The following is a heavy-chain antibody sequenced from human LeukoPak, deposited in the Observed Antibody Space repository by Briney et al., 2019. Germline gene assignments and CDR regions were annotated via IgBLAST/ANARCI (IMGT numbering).Heavy chain of an antibody. J-gene: IGHJ4*02. D-gene: IGHD2-2*01. CDR1: GYTFTSYD. Sequence: ASVKVSCKASGYTFTSYDINWVRQATGQGLEWMGWMNPNSGNTGYAQKFQGRVTITADESTSTAYMELSSLRSEDTAVYYCARDSGYCSSTSCHAFDYWGQGTLVTVSS. V-gene: IGHV1-8*03. CDR3: ARDSGYCSSTSCHAFDY. CDR2: MNPNSGNT.